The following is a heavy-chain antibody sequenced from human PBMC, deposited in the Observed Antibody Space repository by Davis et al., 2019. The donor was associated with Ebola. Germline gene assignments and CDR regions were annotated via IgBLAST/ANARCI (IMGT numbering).Heavy chain of an antibody. V-gene: IGHV4-59*01. CDR2: IYYSGST. CDR3: ARDGSGWTYFDY. CDR1: GGSISSYY. D-gene: IGHD6-19*01. Sequence: SETLSLTCTVSGGSISSYYWSWIRQPPGKGLEWIGYIYYSGSTNYNPSLKSRVTISVDTSKNHFSLKLSSVTAADTAVYYCARDGSGWTYFDYWGQGTLVTVSS. J-gene: IGHJ4*01.